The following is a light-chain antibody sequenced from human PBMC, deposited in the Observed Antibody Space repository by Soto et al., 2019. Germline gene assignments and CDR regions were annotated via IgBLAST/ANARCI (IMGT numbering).Light chain of an antibody. CDR2: EVN. Sequence: QSALTQPRSVSGSPGQSVTISCTATGSDVGDSSHVSWYQLHPGKAPKLMIYEVNNRPSGVPDRFSGSKSGSTASLTISGLQAEDEAEYYCCLSPGSPTGLFGGGTKLTVL. V-gene: IGLV2-11*01. CDR3: CLSPGSPTGL. J-gene: IGLJ3*02. CDR1: GSDVGDSSH.